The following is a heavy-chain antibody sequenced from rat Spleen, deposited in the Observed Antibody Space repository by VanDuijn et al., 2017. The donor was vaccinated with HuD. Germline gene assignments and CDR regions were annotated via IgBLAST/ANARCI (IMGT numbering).Heavy chain of an antibody. J-gene: IGHJ2*01. CDR1: GFNFNENW. D-gene: IGHD4-3*01. V-gene: IGHV4-2*01. CDR3: VREEFGVRY. CDR2: INKDSRKI. Sequence: EVKLVESGGGLVQPGRSLKLSCAASGFNFNENWMGWVRQAPGKGLEWIGEINKDSRKINYIPSLKDKFTISRDNAQNTLYLQMSKLGSEDTAIYYCVREEFGVRYWGQGVMVTVSP.